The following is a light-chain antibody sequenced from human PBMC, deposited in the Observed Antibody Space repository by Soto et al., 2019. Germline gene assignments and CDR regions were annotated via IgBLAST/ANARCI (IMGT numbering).Light chain of an antibody. CDR2: GNL. CDR1: SSNIGSGYD. V-gene: IGLV1-40*01. Sequence: QSVLTQPPSVSGAPGQRVTISCTGSSSNIGSGYDVHWYQLRPGTAPKLLIYGNLNRPSGVPDRFSGSRSGTSASLAITGLQAEDEADYYCQSYDNRLSAYVFGTGTKVTVL. J-gene: IGLJ1*01. CDR3: QSYDNRLSAYV.